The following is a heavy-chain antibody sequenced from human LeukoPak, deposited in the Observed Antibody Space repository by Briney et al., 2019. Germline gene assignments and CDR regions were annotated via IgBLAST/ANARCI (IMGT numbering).Heavy chain of an antibody. Sequence: ASVKVSCKASGYTFTSYDINWVRQATGQGLEWMGWMNPNSGNTGYAQKFQGRVTMTRNTSISTAYMELSSLRSDDTAVYYCARRGKYYDILTGYYRYWGQGTLVTVSS. D-gene: IGHD3-9*01. CDR1: GYTFTSYD. V-gene: IGHV1-8*01. J-gene: IGHJ4*02. CDR3: ARRGKYYDILTGYYRY. CDR2: MNPNSGNT.